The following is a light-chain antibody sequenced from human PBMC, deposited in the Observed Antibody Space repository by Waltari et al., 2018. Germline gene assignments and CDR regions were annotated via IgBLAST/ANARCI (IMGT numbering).Light chain of an antibody. V-gene: IGLV2-14*03. J-gene: IGLJ2*01. CDR3: SSYTGDNTVI. CDR2: DVN. Sequence: QSALTQPASVSGSPGQSITISCTGTSGDIGAYNHVSWYQLHPGKPPKLMIDDVNKRPSGVSFRCSASKSGNTASLTISGLQAEDEADFFCSSYTGDNTVIFGGGTKLTVL. CDR1: SGDIGAYNH.